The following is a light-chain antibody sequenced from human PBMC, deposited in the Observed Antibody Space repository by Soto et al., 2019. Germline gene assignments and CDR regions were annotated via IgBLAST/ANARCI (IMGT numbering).Light chain of an antibody. V-gene: IGKV1-39*01. Sequence: DIQMAQSPSSLSASVGDRVTITCRASQRIGNHLNWYQQKPGKAPNLLIYAASTLLDGVPSRFSGGGSGTDFTLTISNLQPEDFVTYYCQQSYDSLVTFGQGTQVEIK. CDR2: AAS. J-gene: IGKJ1*01. CDR1: QRIGNH. CDR3: QQSYDSLVT.